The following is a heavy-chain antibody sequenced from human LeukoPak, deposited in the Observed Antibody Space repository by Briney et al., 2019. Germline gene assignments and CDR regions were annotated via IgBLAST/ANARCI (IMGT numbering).Heavy chain of an antibody. CDR1: VYTFTGYY. J-gene: IGHJ4*02. D-gene: IGHD3-16*01. CDR3: ATQRGSYLWGTDFDY. V-gene: IGHV1-2*02. Sequence: GASVKVSCKASVYTFTGYYMHWVRQAPGQGLEWMGWINPNSSDTKYSQKFQGRVTMPRDTSISTAYMELSRLRSDDTAVYYCATQRGSYLWGTDFDYWGQGTLVTVSS. CDR2: INPNSSDT.